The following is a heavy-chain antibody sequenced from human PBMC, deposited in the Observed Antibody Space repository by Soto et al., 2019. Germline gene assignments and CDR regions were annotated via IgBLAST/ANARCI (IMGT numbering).Heavy chain of an antibody. Sequence: VQLVESGGGVVQPGRSLRLSCAASGFTFSSYGMHWVRQAPGKGLEWVAVIWYDGSNKYYADSVKGRFTISRDNSKNTLYLQMNSLRAEDTAVYYCARNYYDSSGYYPSSYYFDYWGQGTLVTVSS. V-gene: IGHV3-33*01. J-gene: IGHJ4*02. D-gene: IGHD3-22*01. CDR1: GFTFSSYG. CDR2: IWYDGSNK. CDR3: ARNYYDSSGYYPSSYYFDY.